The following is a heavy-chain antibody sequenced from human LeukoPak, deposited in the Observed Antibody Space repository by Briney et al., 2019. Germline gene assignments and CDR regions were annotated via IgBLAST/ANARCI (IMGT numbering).Heavy chain of an antibody. CDR3: ARVSSYYDFWSGYYLNYYYYYMDV. CDR2: ISGSGGST. J-gene: IGHJ6*03. CDR1: GFTFSSYA. D-gene: IGHD3-3*01. V-gene: IGHV3-23*01. Sequence: TGGSLRLSCAASGFTFSSYAMSWVRQAPGKGLEWVSTISGSGGSTYYADSVKGRFTISRDNAKNTLYLQMNSLRAEDTAVYYCARVSSYYDFWSGYYLNYYYYYMDVWGKGTTVTVSS.